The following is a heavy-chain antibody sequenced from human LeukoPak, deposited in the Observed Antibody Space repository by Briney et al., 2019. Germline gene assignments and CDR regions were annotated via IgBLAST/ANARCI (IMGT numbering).Heavy chain of an antibody. J-gene: IGHJ4*02. CDR3: ARVAYCGGDCYSYQ. V-gene: IGHV3-74*01. D-gene: IGHD2-21*02. CDR1: GFTFSTYW. Sequence: GGSLRLSCAACGFTFSTYWMHWVRQAPGKGLVWVSRINSDGSSTNYADSVKGRFTISKDNAKNTLYLQMNSLRAEDTAVYYCARVAYCGGDCYSYQWDQGTLVTVSS. CDR2: INSDGSST.